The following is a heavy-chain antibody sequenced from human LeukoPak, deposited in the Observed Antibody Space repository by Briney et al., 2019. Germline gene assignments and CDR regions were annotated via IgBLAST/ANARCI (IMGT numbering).Heavy chain of an antibody. V-gene: IGHV4-31*03. J-gene: IGHJ4*02. Sequence: SETLSLTCTVSGGSISSGGYYWSWIRQHPGKGLEWIGYIYYSGSTYYNPSLKSRVTISVDTSKNQFSLKLSSVTAADTAVYYCARGGQWEPLDYWGQGTLVTVSS. CDR2: IYYSGST. CDR1: GGSISSGGYY. D-gene: IGHD1-26*01. CDR3: ARGGQWEPLDY.